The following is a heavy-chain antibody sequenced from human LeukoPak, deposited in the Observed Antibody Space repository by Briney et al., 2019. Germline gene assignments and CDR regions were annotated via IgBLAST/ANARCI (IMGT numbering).Heavy chain of an antibody. V-gene: IGHV4-59*11. D-gene: IGHD1-26*01. CDR2: IYYSGST. CDR1: GGSISSHY. Sequence: SETLSLTCTVSGGSISSHYWSWIRQPPGEGLEWIGYIYYSGSTNYNPSLKSRVTISVDTSKSQFSLNLTSMTAADTAVYYCARGGGSFDYWGQGTLVTVSS. CDR3: ARGGGSFDY. J-gene: IGHJ4*02.